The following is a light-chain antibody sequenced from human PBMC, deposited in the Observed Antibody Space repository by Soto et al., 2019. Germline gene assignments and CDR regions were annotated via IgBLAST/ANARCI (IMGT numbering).Light chain of an antibody. J-gene: IGLJ1*01. V-gene: IGLV2-14*03. Sequence: QSVLTQPASVSGSPGQSITISCTGTSSDVGGYNYVSWYQQHPGKAPKLMIYDVSNRPSGVSNRFSGSKSGNTASLTISGLQAEDEADYYCSSYRSSSKRVLGTGTKVTV. CDR2: DVS. CDR3: SSYRSSSKRV. CDR1: SSDVGGYNY.